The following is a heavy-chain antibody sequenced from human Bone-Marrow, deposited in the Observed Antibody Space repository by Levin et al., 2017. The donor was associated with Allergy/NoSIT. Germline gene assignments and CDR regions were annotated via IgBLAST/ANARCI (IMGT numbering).Heavy chain of an antibody. CDR3: APLGYCGGRSCSE. Sequence: KISCKASGGSFSSYTVSWVRQAPGQGLEWMGGIIPIFGSAKYSQNFQGRVTMTADESASTVYMELSSLRSEDTAIYFCAPLGYCGGRSCSEWGQGTLVTVSS. CDR2: IIPIFGSA. V-gene: IGHV1-69*01. CDR1: GGSFSSYT. J-gene: IGHJ4*02. D-gene: IGHD2-15*01.